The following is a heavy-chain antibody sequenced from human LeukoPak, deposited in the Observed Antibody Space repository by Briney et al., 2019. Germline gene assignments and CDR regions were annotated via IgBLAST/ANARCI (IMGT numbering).Heavy chain of an antibody. CDR1: GFTFRSYG. Sequence: GSLRLSCAVSGFTFRSYGMHWARQAPGKGLEWVAVIWYDGSNKYYADSVKGRFTISRDNSKNTLYLQMNSLRAEDTAVYYCARDLAVAGTPAPWGQGTLVTVSS. V-gene: IGHV3-33*01. D-gene: IGHD6-19*01. CDR3: ARDLAVAGTPAP. J-gene: IGHJ5*02. CDR2: IWYDGSNK.